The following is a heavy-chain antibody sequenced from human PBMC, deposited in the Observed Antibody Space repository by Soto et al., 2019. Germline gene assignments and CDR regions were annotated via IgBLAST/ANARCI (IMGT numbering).Heavy chain of an antibody. CDR2: IIPILGIA. CDR3: ARESGGLFDI. J-gene: IGHJ3*02. D-gene: IGHD2-15*01. Sequence: QVQLVQSGAEVKKPGSSVKVSCKASGGTFISYTISWVRQAPGQGLEWMGRIIPILGIANYAQKIQGRVTITADKSTSTAYMGLSSLRSEDTVVYYCARESGGLFDIWGKGTMVTVAA. CDR1: GGTFISYT. V-gene: IGHV1-69*08.